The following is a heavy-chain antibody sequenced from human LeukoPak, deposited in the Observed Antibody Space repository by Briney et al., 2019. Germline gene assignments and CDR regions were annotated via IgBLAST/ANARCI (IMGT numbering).Heavy chain of an antibody. J-gene: IGHJ4*02. V-gene: IGHV3-53*04. CDR1: WFTGRSNY. CDR3: APWPQSPRYTSGWYYFDY. CDR2: IYSGGST. Sequence: PGGSLRLFCSAGWFTGRSNYVIGVRHAPGKGLEEGSVIYSGGSTYYADSVKFQFTISRHNSKNTLYPQMNSLRPEDTAVYYSAPWPQSPRYTSGWYYFDYWGQGTLVTASS. D-gene: IGHD6-19*01.